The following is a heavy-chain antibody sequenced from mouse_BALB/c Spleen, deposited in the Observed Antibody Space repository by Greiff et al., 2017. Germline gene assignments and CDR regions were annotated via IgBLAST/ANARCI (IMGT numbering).Heavy chain of an antibody. CDR1: GFTFSSFG. J-gene: IGHJ2*01. CDR3: ARDDGYPY. CDR2: ISSGSSTI. D-gene: IGHD2-3*01. V-gene: IGHV5-17*02. Sequence: DVQLVESGGGLVQPGGSRKLSCAASGFTFSSFGMHWVRQAPEKGLEWVAYISSGSSTIYYADTVKGRFTISRDNPKNTLFLQMTSLRSEDTAMYYCARDDGYPYWGQGTTLTVSS.